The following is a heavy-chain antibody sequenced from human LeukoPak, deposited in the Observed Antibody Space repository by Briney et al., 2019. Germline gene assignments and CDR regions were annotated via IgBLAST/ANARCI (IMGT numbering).Heavy chain of an antibody. CDR3: ARRDGYNLPFDY. D-gene: IGHD5-24*01. J-gene: IGHJ4*02. CDR2: IYYSGST. CDR1: GGSISSYY. Sequence: SETLSLTCTVSGGSISSYYWSWIRQPPGKGLEWIGYIYYSGSTNYHPSLKSRVTISVDTSKNQFSLKLSSVTAADTAVYYCARRDGYNLPFDYWGQGTLVTVSS. V-gene: IGHV4-59*01.